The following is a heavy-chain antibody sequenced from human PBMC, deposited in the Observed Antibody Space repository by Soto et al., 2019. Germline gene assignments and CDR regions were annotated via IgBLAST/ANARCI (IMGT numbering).Heavy chain of an antibody. V-gene: IGHV3-11*01. CDR2: ISSSGSTI. D-gene: IGHD2-8*01. Sequence: GGSLRLSCAASGFTFSDYYMSWIGQAPGKGLEWVSYISSSGSTIYYADSVKGRFTISRDNAKNSLYLQMNSLRAEDTAVYYCAGMGVYALAYYYYYMDVWGKGTTVTLSS. CDR1: GFTFSDYY. CDR3: AGMGVYALAYYYYYMDV. J-gene: IGHJ6*03.